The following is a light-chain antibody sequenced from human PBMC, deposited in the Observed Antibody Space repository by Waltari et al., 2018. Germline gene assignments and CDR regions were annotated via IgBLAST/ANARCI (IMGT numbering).Light chain of an antibody. CDR1: VSPLYSDGRTY. CDR3: MQTTQFPLT. J-gene: IGKJ1*01. CDR2: EVS. Sequence: IVMTQIPLTLSVTPGQPASISCKSSVSPLYSDGRTYLYWYMQKPGQTPQLLIYEVSRPSSVVSDRFCGSGSGTDFALKISRVEAEDVGLYYCMQTTQFPLTFGQGTKVEIK. V-gene: IGKV2D-29*01.